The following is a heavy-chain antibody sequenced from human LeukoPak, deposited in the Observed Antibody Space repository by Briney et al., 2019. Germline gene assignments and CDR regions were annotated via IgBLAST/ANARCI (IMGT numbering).Heavy chain of an antibody. Sequence: ASVKVSCKASGYTFTSYDINWVRQATGQGLEWMGWMNPNSGNTGYAQKFQGRVTMTRNTSISTAYMELSSLRSEDTAVYYCARDHGSAYYRAPRHWGQGTLVTVSS. CDR2: MNPNSGNT. CDR1: GYTFTSYD. V-gene: IGHV1-8*01. D-gene: IGHD3-10*01. CDR3: ARDHGSAYYRAPRH. J-gene: IGHJ4*02.